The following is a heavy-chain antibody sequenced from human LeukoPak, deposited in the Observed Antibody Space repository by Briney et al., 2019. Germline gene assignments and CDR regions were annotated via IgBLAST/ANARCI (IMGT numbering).Heavy chain of an antibody. CDR1: GYTFTSYD. CDR3: ARGRLRWSWFDGDY. D-gene: IGHD4-17*01. V-gene: IGHV1-8*01. Sequence: ASVKVSCKASGYTFTSYDINWVRQATGQGLEWMGWMNPNSGNTGYAQKFQGRVTMTRNTSISTAYMELSSLRSEDTAVYYCARGRLRWSWFDGDYWGQGTLVTVSS. CDR2: MNPNSGNT. J-gene: IGHJ4*02.